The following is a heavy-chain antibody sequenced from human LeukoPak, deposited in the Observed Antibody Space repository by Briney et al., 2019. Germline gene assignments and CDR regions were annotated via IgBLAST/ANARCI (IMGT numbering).Heavy chain of an antibody. CDR3: AMARGGCSSSWYWFDS. D-gene: IGHD6-13*01. CDR2: INPSGGST. J-gene: IGHJ5*01. Sequence: ASVKVSCKASGYTFTTYEISWVRQAPGQGLEWLAIINPSGGSTTYAQKFQGRLTMTRDMSTSTVYMELSSLRSDDSAVYYCAMARGGCSSSWYWFDSWGQGTLVTVSS. V-gene: IGHV1-46*01. CDR1: GYTFTTYE.